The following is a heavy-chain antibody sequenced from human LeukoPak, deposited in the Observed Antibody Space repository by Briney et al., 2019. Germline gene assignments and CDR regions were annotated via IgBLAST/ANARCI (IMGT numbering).Heavy chain of an antibody. J-gene: IGHJ6*03. CDR3: ARGGGAAADYSYYYMDV. CDR1: GYTFTSYG. V-gene: IGHV1-18*01. CDR2: ISAYNGNT. D-gene: IGHD6-13*01. Sequence: GASVKVSCKASGYTFTSYGITWVRQAPGQGLEWMGWISAYNGNTNYAQKLQGRVTMTTDTSTSKDYMELRSLRSDDTAVYYCARGGGAAADYSYYYMDVWGKGTTVTVSS.